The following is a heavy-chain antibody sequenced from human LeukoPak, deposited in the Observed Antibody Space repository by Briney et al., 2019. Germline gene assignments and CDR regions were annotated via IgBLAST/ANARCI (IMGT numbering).Heavy chain of an antibody. Sequence: GGSLRLSXAASGFTFSGSAMHWVRQASGKGLEWVGRIRSKANSYATAYAASVKGRFTISRDDSKNTAYLQMNSLKTEDTAVYYCTRPLWGYSGYDSTRQDYWGQGTLVTVSS. CDR1: GFTFSGSA. V-gene: IGHV3-73*01. CDR3: TRPLWGYSGYDSTRQDY. J-gene: IGHJ4*02. CDR2: IRSKANSYAT. D-gene: IGHD5-12*01.